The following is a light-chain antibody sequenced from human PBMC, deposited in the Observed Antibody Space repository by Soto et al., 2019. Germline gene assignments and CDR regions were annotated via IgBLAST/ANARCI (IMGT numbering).Light chain of an antibody. J-gene: IGKJ1*01. CDR1: QSVSSSY. Sequence: EIVLTQSPGTLSLSPGERATPSSRASQSVSSSYLAWYQQKPGQAPRLLIYGASSRATGIPDRFSGSGSGTDFTLTISSLVHEDFAVYYCQHYGSSPPQPFRQGTQVEI. CDR2: GAS. V-gene: IGKV3-20*01. CDR3: QHYGSSPPQP.